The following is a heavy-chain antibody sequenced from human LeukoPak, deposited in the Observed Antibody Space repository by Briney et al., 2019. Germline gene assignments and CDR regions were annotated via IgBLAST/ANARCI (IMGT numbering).Heavy chain of an antibody. CDR2: ISSSNTI. CDR3: ARAVADCSGTSCLYYFDY. J-gene: IGHJ4*02. V-gene: IGHV3-48*02. CDR1: GFTFSSYA. Sequence: PGGSLRLSCAASGFTFSSYAMNWVRQAPGKGLEWVSYISSSNTIYYADSVKGRFTISRDNAKNSLYLQMNSLRDEDTAVFYCARAVADCSGTSCLYYFDYWGQGTLVTVSS. D-gene: IGHD2-2*01.